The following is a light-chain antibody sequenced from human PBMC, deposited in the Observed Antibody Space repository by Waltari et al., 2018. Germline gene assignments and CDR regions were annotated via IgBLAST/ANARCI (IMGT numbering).Light chain of an antibody. J-gene: IGKJ4*01. Sequence: TCRASQCISSYLAWYQQKPVKAPKLLVYAASTLQCGVPSRFSGSGSGTDFTLTISSLQPEDFATDYCQQLNSYPLTFGGRTKVEIK. CDR3: QQLNSYPLT. V-gene: IGKV1-9*01. CDR1: QCISSY. CDR2: AAS.